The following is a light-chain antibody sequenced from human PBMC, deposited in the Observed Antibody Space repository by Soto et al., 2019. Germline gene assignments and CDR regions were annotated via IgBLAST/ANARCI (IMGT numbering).Light chain of an antibody. CDR2: GAS. J-gene: IGKJ1*01. CDR3: QHYGSSPRAWT. V-gene: IGKV3-20*01. Sequence: EIVLTQSPGTLSLSPGERATLSCRASQSVSSTYLAWYQQKPDQAPRLLIYGASSRATGIPDRFSGSGSGTDFTLTISRLEPEDFAVYYCQHYGSSPRAWTFGQGTKVEIK. CDR1: QSVSSTY.